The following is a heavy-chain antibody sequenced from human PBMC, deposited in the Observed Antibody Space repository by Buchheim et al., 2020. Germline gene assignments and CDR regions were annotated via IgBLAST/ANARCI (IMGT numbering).Heavy chain of an antibody. J-gene: IGHJ4*02. CDR1: GFTFSSYA. Sequence: QVQLVESGGGVVQPGRSLRLSCAASGFTFSSYAMHWVRQAPGKGLEWGAVISYDGSNKYYADSVKGRFTISRDNSKNTPYPQMNSLRAEDTAVYYCARAADDSSWYGYYFDYWGQGTL. CDR2: ISYDGSNK. V-gene: IGHV3-30*04. D-gene: IGHD6-13*01. CDR3: ARAADDSSWYGYYFDY.